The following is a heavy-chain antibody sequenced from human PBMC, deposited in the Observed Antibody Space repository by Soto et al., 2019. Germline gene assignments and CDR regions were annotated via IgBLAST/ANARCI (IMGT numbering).Heavy chain of an antibody. Sequence: VQLVESGGGVVQPGRSLRLSCAASGFTFSSYGMHWVRQAPGKGLEWVAVIWYDGSNKYYADSVKGRFTISRDNSKNTLYLQMNSLRAEDTAVYYCARVAGGGWFDPWGQGTLVTVSS. CDR3: ARVAGGGWFDP. D-gene: IGHD1-26*01. V-gene: IGHV3-33*01. CDR1: GFTFSSYG. CDR2: IWYDGSNK. J-gene: IGHJ5*02.